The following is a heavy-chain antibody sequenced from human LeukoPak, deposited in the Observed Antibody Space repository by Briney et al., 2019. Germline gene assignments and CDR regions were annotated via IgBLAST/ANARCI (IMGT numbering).Heavy chain of an antibody. D-gene: IGHD2-15*01. J-gene: IGHJ3*01. Sequence: GGSLRLSCAASGFIFDDYAMHWVRQAPGRGLEWVSLTSWDGNSTYYAGSVRGRFTISRDNKKNSLYLQMNSLRTDDTALYYCARDRRVSGSSILVPYDVFNVWGQGTMVTVSS. CDR3: ARDRRVSGSSILVPYDVFNV. CDR2: TSWDGNST. CDR1: GFIFDDYA. V-gene: IGHV3-43*01.